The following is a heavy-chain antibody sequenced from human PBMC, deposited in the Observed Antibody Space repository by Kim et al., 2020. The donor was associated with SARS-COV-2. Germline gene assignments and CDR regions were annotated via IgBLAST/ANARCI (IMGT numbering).Heavy chain of an antibody. CDR3: AKDVGPGVGSIDY. V-gene: IGHV3-9*01. D-gene: IGHD1-26*01. J-gene: IGHJ4*02. Sequence: ADFVKGRVTISRDKATSSLYLQMSSLRPEDTALYYCAKDVGPGVGSIDYWGQGNLVTVSS.